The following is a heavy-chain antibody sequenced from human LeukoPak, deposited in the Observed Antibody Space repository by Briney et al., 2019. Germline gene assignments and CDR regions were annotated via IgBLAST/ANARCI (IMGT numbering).Heavy chain of an antibody. V-gene: IGHV4-39*01. CDR2: IYYTGST. CDR1: GGSISSSGYY. Sequence: PSETLSLTCTVSGGSISSSGYYWDWIRQPPGKGLEWIGAIYYTGSTYYNPSLESRVTISGDTSKNQFSLKLTSVTAADTAVYYCARHPNRSYFDYWGQGTLVIVSS. J-gene: IGHJ4*02. D-gene: IGHD1-14*01. CDR3: ARHPNRSYFDY.